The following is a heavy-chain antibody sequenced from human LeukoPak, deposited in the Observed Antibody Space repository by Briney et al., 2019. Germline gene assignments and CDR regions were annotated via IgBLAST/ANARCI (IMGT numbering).Heavy chain of an antibody. V-gene: IGHV3-7*04. J-gene: IGHJ5*02. CDR2: IKPDGSEK. CDR3: ARGLRGFDP. Sequence: PGGSLRLSCAASGLTFSGYWMNWVRQAPGKGLEWVASIKPDGSEKYYVDSVKGRFTISRDNAKNSLYLQMNSLRTEDTAVYYCARGLRGFDPWGQGTLVTVSS. CDR1: GLTFSGYW.